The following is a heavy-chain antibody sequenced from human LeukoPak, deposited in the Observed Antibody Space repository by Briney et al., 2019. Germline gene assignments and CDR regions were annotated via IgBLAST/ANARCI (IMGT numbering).Heavy chain of an antibody. V-gene: IGHV3-23*01. D-gene: IGHD3-22*01. CDR3: AKTGRNWVLLWFGP. CDR2: ISSTGGTT. CDR1: GITFSSYG. J-gene: IGHJ5*02. Sequence: GGTLRLSCAASGITFSSYGMSWVRQAPGKGLEWVSSISSTGGTTYYADSVKGRFTISRDNSKNTLYLQMNSLRAEDTAVYYCAKTGRNWVLLWFGPWGQGTLVTVSS.